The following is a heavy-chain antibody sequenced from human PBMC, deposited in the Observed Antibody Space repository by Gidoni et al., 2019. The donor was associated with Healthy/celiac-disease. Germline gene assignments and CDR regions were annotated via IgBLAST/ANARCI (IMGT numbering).Heavy chain of an antibody. CDR3: AMLSSLSSSEHYYYGMDV. D-gene: IGHD6-13*01. V-gene: IGHV3-33*01. J-gene: IGHJ6*02. CDR1: GFTFSSYG. CDR2: IWYDGSNK. Sequence: QVQLVESGGGVVQPGRSLSLSCAASGFTFSSYGMHWVRQAPGKGLEWVAVIWYDGSNKYYADSVKGRFTISRDNSKNTLYLQMNSLRAEDTAVYYCAMLSSLSSSEHYYYGMDVWGQGTTVTVSS.